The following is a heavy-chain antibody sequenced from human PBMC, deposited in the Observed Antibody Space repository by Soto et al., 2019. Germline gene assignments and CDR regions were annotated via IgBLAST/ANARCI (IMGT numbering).Heavy chain of an antibody. Sequence: KPSETLSLTCTVSGGSISSYYWIWIRQPPGKGLEWIGHIYYSGSTNYNPSLKSRVTISVDTSKNQFSLKLSSVTAADTAVYYCARSERKWELREIIWFDYWGQGTLVTVSS. CDR3: ARSERKWELREIIWFDY. V-gene: IGHV4-59*01. CDR1: GGSISSYY. J-gene: IGHJ4*02. CDR2: IYYSGST. D-gene: IGHD1-26*01.